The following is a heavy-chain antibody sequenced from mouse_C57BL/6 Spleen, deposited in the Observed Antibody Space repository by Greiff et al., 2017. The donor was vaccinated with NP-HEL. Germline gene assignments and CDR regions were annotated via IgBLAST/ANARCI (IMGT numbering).Heavy chain of an antibody. CDR2: ISYDGSN. CDR3: ARENYGNYGVGDY. V-gene: IGHV3-6*01. Sequence: VQLKESGPGLVKPSQSLSLTCSVTGYSITSGYYWNWIRQFPGNKLEWMGYISYDGSNNYNPSLKNRISITRDTSKNQFFLKLNSVTTEDTATYYCARENYGNYGVGDYWGQGTSVTVSS. D-gene: IGHD2-1*01. J-gene: IGHJ4*01. CDR1: GYSITSGYY.